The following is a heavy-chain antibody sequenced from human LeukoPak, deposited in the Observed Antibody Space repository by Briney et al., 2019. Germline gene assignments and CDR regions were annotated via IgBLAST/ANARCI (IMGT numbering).Heavy chain of an antibody. V-gene: IGHV3-23*01. Sequence: PGGSLILSCAASGFTFSSYAMSWVRQAPGKGLEWVSSIRGSGTSIYYADSVKGRFTISRDNSQNTLYLQMNSLRAEDTAVYYCAKDGGRSYGYTFEYWGQGTLVTVSS. J-gene: IGHJ4*02. CDR2: IRGSGTSI. CDR3: AKDGGRSYGYTFEY. D-gene: IGHD5-18*01. CDR1: GFTFSSYA.